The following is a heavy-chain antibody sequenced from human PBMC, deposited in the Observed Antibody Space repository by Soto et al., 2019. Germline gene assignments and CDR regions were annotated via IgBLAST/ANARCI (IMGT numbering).Heavy chain of an antibody. Sequence: QVQLQESGPGLVKPSETLALTCTDSGGSISNYYWSWIWQPAGKGLEWIGRIYTSGSTYYNPSLKSRVTMSVDTSKNQFSLKMSSVTAADTAVFYCARGSLSLDYWGQGTLVTVSS. J-gene: IGHJ4*02. D-gene: IGHD3-10*01. CDR1: GGSISNYY. CDR2: IYTSGST. V-gene: IGHV4-4*07. CDR3: ARGSLSLDY.